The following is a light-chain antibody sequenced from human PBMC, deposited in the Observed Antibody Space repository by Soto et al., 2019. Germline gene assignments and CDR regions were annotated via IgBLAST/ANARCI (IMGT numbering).Light chain of an antibody. Sequence: EIVLKQSPATLSVSAGERAALSCRASQSVSSNLAWYQQKPGQAPRLLIYGASTRAAGIPARFSGSGSGTEFTLTISSLQSTDFAVYFCQRYNNSPPWTFGHGTRWIS. CDR1: QSVSSN. J-gene: IGKJ1*01. CDR2: GAS. CDR3: QRYNNSPPWT. V-gene: IGKV3-15*01.